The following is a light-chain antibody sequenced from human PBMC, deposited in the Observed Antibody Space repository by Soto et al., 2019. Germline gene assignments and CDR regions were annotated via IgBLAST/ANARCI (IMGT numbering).Light chain of an antibody. CDR1: SSDVGTYSL. J-gene: IGLJ2*01. CDR3: CSYAGSSTLLV. V-gene: IGLV2-23*01. Sequence: QSALTQPASVSGSPGQSITISCTGTSSDVGTYSLVSWYQQHPGKAPKLIIYEGSERPSGVSTRFSGSKSGNTASLTISGLRAEDEADYYCCSYAGSSTLLVFGGGTKLTVL. CDR2: EGS.